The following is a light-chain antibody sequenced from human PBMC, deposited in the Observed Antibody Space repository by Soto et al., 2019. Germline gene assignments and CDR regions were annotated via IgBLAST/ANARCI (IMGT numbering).Light chain of an antibody. CDR2: DAS. J-gene: IGKJ5*01. CDR1: QSVRTY. V-gene: IGKV3-11*01. CDR3: QQSNSWPPIN. Sequence: EIVLTHSPVTLSFSPLEIATLSCSSSQSVRTYLAWYQVKPGQAPRLLIYDASSRASGVPARFSGSGSGTDFTLTISSLEPEDFALYYCQQSNSWPPINFGQGTRLEIK.